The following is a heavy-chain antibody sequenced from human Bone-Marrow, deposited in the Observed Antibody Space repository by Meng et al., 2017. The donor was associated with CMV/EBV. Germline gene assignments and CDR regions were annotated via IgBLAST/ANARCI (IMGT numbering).Heavy chain of an antibody. J-gene: IGHJ4*02. CDR3: ARFSGVITFGGVIYYFDY. CDR2: IYYSGST. Sequence: SETLSLTCTVSGGSISSSSYYWGWIRQPPGKGLEWIGSIYYSGSTYYNPSLKSRVTISVDTSKNQFSLKLSSVTAADTAVYYCARFSGVITFGGVIYYFDYWGQGKLVTVAS. D-gene: IGHD3-16*02. V-gene: IGHV4-39*07. CDR1: GGSISSSSYY.